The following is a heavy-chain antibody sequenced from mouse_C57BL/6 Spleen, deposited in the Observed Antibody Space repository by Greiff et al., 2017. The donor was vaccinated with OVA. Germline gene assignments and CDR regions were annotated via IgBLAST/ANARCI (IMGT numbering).Heavy chain of an antibody. CDR2: INPNNGGT. J-gene: IGHJ4*01. D-gene: IGHD1-1*01. V-gene: IGHV1-26*01. CDR1: GYTFTDYY. CDR3: ARKRAYGSSPYAMDY. Sequence: EVKLQQSGPELVKPGASVKISCKASGYTFTDYYMNWVKQSHGKSLEWIGDINPNNGGTSYNQKFKGKATLTVDKSSSTAYMELRSLTSEDSAVYYCARKRAYGSSPYAMDYWGQGTSVTVSS.